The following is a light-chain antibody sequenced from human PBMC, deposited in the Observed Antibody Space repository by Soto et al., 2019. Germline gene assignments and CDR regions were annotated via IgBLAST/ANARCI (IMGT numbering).Light chain of an antibody. J-gene: IGLJ1*01. CDR2: DVT. CDR1: SSDVGGYNS. V-gene: IGLV2-14*01. CDR3: SSFTSSITYV. Sequence: QSALTQHASVSGSPGQSITISCTGTSSDVGGYNSVSWYRQDPGKAPKLMIYDVTNRPSGVSNRFSGSKSGNTASLTISGLQAEDEADYYCSSFTSSITYVFGTGTKVTVL.